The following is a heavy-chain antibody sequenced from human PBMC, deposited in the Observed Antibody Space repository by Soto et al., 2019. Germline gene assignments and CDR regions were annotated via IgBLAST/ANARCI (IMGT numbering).Heavy chain of an antibody. V-gene: IGHV1-69*04. D-gene: IGHD2-2*01. CDR1: GGTFSSYT. CDR2: IIPILGIA. CDR3: ARDPGDIVLVPAASSPKDYYYYYGMDV. J-gene: IGHJ6*02. Sequence: SVKVSCKASGGTFSSYTISWVRQAPGQGLEWMGRIIPILGIANYAQKFQGRVTITADESTSTAYMELSSLRSEDTAVYYCARDPGDIVLVPAASSPKDYYYYYGMDVWGQGTTVTVSS.